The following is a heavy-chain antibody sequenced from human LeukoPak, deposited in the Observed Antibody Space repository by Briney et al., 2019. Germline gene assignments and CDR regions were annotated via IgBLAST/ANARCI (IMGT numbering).Heavy chain of an antibody. CDR1: GFTFCNYW. Sequence: GGSLRLSCPASGFTFCNYWMHWVRQAPGKGLVWVSLINSDGRTTTYADSVKGRFTISRDNAKITLYLQMNSLRAEDTAVYYCVRDLTGSIDYWGQGTLVTVFS. CDR3: VRDLTGSIDY. J-gene: IGHJ4*02. D-gene: IGHD2-8*02. V-gene: IGHV3-74*03. CDR2: INSDGRTT.